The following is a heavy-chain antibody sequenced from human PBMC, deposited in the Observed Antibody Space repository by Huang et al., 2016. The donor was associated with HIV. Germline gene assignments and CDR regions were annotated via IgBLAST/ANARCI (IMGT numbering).Heavy chain of an antibody. J-gene: IGHJ3*01. V-gene: IGHV4-39*01. Sequence: QLQLQESGPRLLKPSETLSLICTVSGGSITRDTFNWGWIRQAPGKGPGCSGSIRHGGATSYTPSLNRRVSMSVDTSNRCSLRLTSVTAADTAVYYCARHSDPMSAPPDAFDVWGQGTMVTVSS. CDR1: GGSITRDTFN. CDR2: IRHGGAT. CDR3: ARHSDPMSAPPDAFDV.